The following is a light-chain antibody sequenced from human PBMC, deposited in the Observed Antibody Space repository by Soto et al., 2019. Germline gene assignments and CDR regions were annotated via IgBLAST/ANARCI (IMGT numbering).Light chain of an antibody. CDR3: ETLDSNTHVL. V-gene: IGLV4-60*03. J-gene: IGLJ2*01. CDR1: RGHSSYI. CDR2: LEGSGSY. Sequence: QSVLTQSSSASASLGSSVKLTCTLSRGHSSYIIAWHQQQPGKAPRYLMKLEGSGSYNKGSGVPDRFSGSSSGADRYLDISNLQSEDEASYDCETLDSNTHVLFGGVTKLTVL.